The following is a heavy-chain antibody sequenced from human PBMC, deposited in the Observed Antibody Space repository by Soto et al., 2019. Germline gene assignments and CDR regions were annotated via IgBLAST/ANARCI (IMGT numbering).Heavy chain of an antibody. CDR1: GFPFTTVW. CDR2: VKTKAEGATT. J-gene: IGHJ4*02. Sequence: EVQLVESGVGLVKPGESLRLSCVASGFPFTTVWMNWVRQAPGKGPEWLGRVKTKAEGATTDYAAPAKSRFTILRDDSINTVYLQITSLRIEDTALYYCTSRKRTTNDNWGQGTLVTVSS. V-gene: IGHV3-15*07. CDR3: TSRKRTTNDN. D-gene: IGHD1-1*01.